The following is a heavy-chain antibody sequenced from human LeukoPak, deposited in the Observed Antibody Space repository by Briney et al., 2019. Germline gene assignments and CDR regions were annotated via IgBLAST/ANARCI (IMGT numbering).Heavy chain of an antibody. D-gene: IGHD3-3*01. J-gene: IGHJ4*02. V-gene: IGHV4-59*08. CDR1: GGSISSYY. CDR2: TYYSGST. CDR3: ARHDSDFWSGSPYTPFDY. Sequence: SETLSLTCTVSGGSISSYYWSWIRQPPGKGLEWIGYTYYSGSTNYNPSLKSRVTISVDTSKNQFSLKLSSVTAADTAVYYCARHDSDFWSGSPYTPFDYWGQGTLVTVSS.